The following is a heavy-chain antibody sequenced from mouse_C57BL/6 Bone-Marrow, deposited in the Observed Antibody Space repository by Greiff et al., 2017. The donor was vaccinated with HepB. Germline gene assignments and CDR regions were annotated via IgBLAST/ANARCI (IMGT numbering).Heavy chain of an antibody. J-gene: IGHJ1*03. V-gene: IGHV5-6*01. CDR1: GFTFSSYG. Sequence: EVMLVESGGDLVKPGGSLKLSCAASGFTFSSYGMSWVRQTPDKRLEWVATISSGGSYTYYPDSVKGRFTISRDNAKNTLYPQMSSLKSEDTAMYYCAIGTVEGRWYFDVWGTGTTVTVSS. D-gene: IGHD1-1*01. CDR2: ISSGGSYT. CDR3: AIGTVEGRWYFDV.